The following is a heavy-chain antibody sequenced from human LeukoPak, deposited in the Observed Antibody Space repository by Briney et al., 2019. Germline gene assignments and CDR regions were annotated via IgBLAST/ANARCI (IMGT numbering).Heavy chain of an antibody. J-gene: IGHJ4*02. CDR3: ARDRYYYDSSGYYQLDY. CDR1: GYSISTGYY. CDR2: FYHGGST. V-gene: IGHV4-38-2*02. D-gene: IGHD3-22*01. Sequence: PSETLSLTCTVSGYSISTGYYWDWIRQPPGKGLEWIGTFYHGGSTYYNPSLKSRVTISVDTSKNQLSLKLSSVTAADTAVYYCARDRYYYDSSGYYQLDYWGQGTLVTVSS.